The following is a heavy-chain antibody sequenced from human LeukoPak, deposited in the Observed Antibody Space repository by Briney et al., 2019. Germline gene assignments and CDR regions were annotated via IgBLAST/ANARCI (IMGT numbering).Heavy chain of an antibody. Sequence: ASVKVSCKASGYTFTGYYIHWVRQAPGQGLGWMGWINPNSGGTNYAQKFQGRVTTTRDTSISTAYMELSRLRSDDTAVYYCARDCYSSGCLDYWGQGTLVTVSS. CDR3: ARDCYSSGCLDY. CDR2: INPNSGGT. CDR1: GYTFTGYY. V-gene: IGHV1-2*02. D-gene: IGHD6-19*01. J-gene: IGHJ4*02.